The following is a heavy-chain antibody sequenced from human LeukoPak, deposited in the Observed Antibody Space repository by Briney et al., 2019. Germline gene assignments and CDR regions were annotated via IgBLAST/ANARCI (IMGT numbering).Heavy chain of an antibody. CDR3: ARVGTYGSGSYLSWLDY. J-gene: IGHJ4*02. V-gene: IGHV4-39*07. CDR2: ISYSGST. CDR1: GGSISSSSNF. D-gene: IGHD3-10*01. Sequence: SETLSLTCTVSGGSISSSSNFWGWIRQPPGKGLEWIGSISYSGSTYYNPSLKSRVTISVDTSKNQFSLKLSSVTAADTAVYYCARVGTYGSGSYLSWLDYWGQGTLVTVSS.